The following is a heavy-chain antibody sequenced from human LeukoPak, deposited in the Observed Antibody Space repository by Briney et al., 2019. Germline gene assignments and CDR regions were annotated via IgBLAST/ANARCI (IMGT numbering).Heavy chain of an antibody. J-gene: IGHJ4*02. CDR3: ARDNIPLFGCLVPFDY. CDR1: GGSISSYY. Sequence: PSETLSLTCTVSGGSISSYYWSWIRQPPGKGLEWIGYIYYSGSTNYNPSLKSRVTISVDTSKNQFSLKLSSMTAEDTAVYYCARDNIPLFGCLVPFDYWGQGPLVTVPS. V-gene: IGHV4-59*01. CDR2: IYYSGST. D-gene: IGHD3-16*01.